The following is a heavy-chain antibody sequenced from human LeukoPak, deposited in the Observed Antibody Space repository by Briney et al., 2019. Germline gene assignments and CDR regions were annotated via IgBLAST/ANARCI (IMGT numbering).Heavy chain of an antibody. V-gene: IGHV1-2*02. CDR1: GYTFTGYF. CDR2: LNPNSGGT. Sequence: ASVKVSCKASGYTFTGYFMHWVRQAPGQGLEWMGWLNPNSGGTNYAQKFQGRATMTGDTSTSTAYLELSSLRSDDTAVYYCASLYSSGWYYGYWGQGTLVTVSS. J-gene: IGHJ4*02. D-gene: IGHD6-19*01. CDR3: ASLYSSGWYYGY.